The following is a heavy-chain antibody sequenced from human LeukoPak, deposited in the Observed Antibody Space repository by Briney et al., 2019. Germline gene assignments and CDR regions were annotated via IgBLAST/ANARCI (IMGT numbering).Heavy chain of an antibody. CDR2: ISGDGGST. V-gene: IGHV3-43*02. Sequence: GGSLRLSCAASGFTFDGYAMHWVRQAPGKGLEWVSLISGDGGSTYYADSVKGRFTISRDNSKNSLYLQMNGLRTEDTALYYCAKDFSSGTYYPYYYYGMDVWGQGTTVTVSS. J-gene: IGHJ6*02. CDR1: GFTFDGYA. D-gene: IGHD3-10*01. CDR3: AKDFSSGTYYPYYYYGMDV.